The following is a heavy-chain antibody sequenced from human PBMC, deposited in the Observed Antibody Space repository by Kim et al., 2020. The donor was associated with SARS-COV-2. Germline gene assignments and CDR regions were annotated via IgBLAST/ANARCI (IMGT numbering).Heavy chain of an antibody. V-gene: IGHV5-51*01. Sequence: GESLKISCKGSGYSFTSYWIGWVRQMPGKGLEWMGIIYPGDSDTRYSPSFQGQVTISADKSISTAYLQWSSLKASDTAMYYCERLGNYGSGSYYNVQNWFDPWGQGTLVTVSS. CDR1: GYSFTSYW. CDR3: ERLGNYGSGSYYNVQNWFDP. D-gene: IGHD3-10*01. J-gene: IGHJ5*02. CDR2: IYPGDSDT.